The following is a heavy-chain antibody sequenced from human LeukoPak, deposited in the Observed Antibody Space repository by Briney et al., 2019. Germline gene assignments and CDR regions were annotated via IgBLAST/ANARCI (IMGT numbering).Heavy chain of an antibody. D-gene: IGHD2/OR15-2a*01. V-gene: IGHV3-53*01. Sequence: GGSLRLSCAASGFTFSSYAMHWVRQAPGKGLEWVSFIYSGGRTDYADSVKGRFTISRDNSKNTLYLQMNSLRAEDTAVYYCARSGLSRFGFWGQGTLVTVSS. CDR3: ARSGLSRFGF. CDR1: GFTFSSYA. CDR2: IYSGGRT. J-gene: IGHJ4*02.